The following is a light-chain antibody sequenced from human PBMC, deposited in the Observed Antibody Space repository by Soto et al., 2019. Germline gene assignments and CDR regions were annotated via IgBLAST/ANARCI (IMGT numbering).Light chain of an antibody. Sequence: DIQMTQSPSTLSASVGDRVTFTCRASQSVSIWLAWYQQKPGKAPKLLISGASTLESGVPSRFIGSGSGTEFTLTISSLQPDDFATYYCQQYKNYLTFGQGTKVDIK. CDR3: QQYKNYLT. J-gene: IGKJ1*01. V-gene: IGKV1-5*01. CDR2: GAS. CDR1: QSVSIW.